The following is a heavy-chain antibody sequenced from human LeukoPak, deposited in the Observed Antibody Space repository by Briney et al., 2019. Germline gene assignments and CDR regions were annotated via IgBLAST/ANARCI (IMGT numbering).Heavy chain of an antibody. Sequence: GGSLRLSCAASGFTFGSYSMNWVRQAPGKGLEWVSSISSSSSYIYYADSVKGRFTISRDNAKNSLYLQMNSLRAEDTAVYYCAMTYYYDSSGSNQYYMDVRGKGTTVTVSS. CDR3: AMTYYYDSSGSNQYYMDV. J-gene: IGHJ6*03. V-gene: IGHV3-21*01. CDR1: GFTFGSYS. D-gene: IGHD3-22*01. CDR2: ISSSSSYI.